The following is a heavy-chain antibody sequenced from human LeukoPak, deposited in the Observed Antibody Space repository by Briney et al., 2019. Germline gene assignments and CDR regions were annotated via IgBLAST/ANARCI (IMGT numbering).Heavy chain of an antibody. CDR3: AKDLADIVVVPAAKPDF. D-gene: IGHD2-2*01. J-gene: IGHJ4*02. CDR2: ISGSGGSA. V-gene: IGHV3-23*01. CDR1: GFTFSSYG. Sequence: GGSLRLSCAASGFTFSSYGMSWVRQAPGKGLEWVSAISGSGGSAYYADSVKGRFTISRDNSKNTLYLQMNSLRAEDTAVYYCAKDLADIVVVPAAKPDFWGQGTLVTVSS.